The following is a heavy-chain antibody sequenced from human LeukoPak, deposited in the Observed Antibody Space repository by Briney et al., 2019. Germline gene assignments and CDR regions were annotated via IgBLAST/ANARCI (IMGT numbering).Heavy chain of an antibody. CDR2: IFHSGST. CDR3: ARLSHGGIAVAGFDY. Sequence: SETLSLTCTVSGGSISSGGYCWGWIRQPPGKGLEWIGDIFHSGSTYYNPSLKSRVTISVDRSKSQFSLKLSSVTAADTAVYYCARLSHGGIAVAGFDYWGQGTLVTVSS. CDR1: GGSISSGGYC. V-gene: IGHV4-30-2*01. J-gene: IGHJ4*02. D-gene: IGHD6-19*01.